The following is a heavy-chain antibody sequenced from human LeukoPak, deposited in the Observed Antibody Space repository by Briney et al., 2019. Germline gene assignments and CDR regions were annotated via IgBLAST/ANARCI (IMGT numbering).Heavy chain of an antibody. CDR3: ARGPSIAARPVDY. D-gene: IGHD6-6*01. CDR1: GYTFTGYF. CDR2: INPKSDDT. Sequence: ASVKVSCKASGYTFTGYFLHWVRQAPGQGLEWMGWINPKSDDTNYAQKFQGWVTMTRDTSISTAYMELSRLTSDDTAVYYCARGPSIAARPVDYWGQGTLVTVSS. J-gene: IGHJ4*02. V-gene: IGHV1-2*04.